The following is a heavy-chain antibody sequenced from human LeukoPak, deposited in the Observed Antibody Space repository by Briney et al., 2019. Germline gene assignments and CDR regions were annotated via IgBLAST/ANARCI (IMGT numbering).Heavy chain of an antibody. CDR1: GFTFSNSW. J-gene: IGHJ3*02. CDR2: MRNEANSYTT. V-gene: IGHV3-72*01. D-gene: IGHD3-16*01. Sequence: GGSLRLSCAASGFTFSNSWMCWVRQVPGKGLEWVGRMRNEANSYTTENAASVKGRLTLSRDDSKRLVFLQLNSLKIEDTAVYYCARSPESGGNVFDIWGQGTMVTVSS. CDR3: ARSPESGGNVFDI.